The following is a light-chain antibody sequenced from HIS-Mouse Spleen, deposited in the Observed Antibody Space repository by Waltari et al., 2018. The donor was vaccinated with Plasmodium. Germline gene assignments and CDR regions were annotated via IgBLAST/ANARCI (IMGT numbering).Light chain of an antibody. CDR1: ALPKKY. CDR2: EDS. Sequence: SYELTQPPSVSVSPGQTARITCPGDALPKKYAYWYQQKSGQAPVLVIYEDSKRPSGIPARLSGTSSGTMATLTISGAQVEAEADYYCYSTDSSGNHRVFGGGTKLTVL. V-gene: IGLV3-10*01. J-gene: IGLJ3*02. CDR3: YSTDSSGNHRV.